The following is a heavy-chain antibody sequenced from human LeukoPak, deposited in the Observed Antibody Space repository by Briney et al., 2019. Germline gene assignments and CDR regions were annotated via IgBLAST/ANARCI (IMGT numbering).Heavy chain of an antibody. D-gene: IGHD6-19*01. CDR2: IYHSGST. CDR3: ATDFGDSSGWYRF. CDR1: GGSISSSNW. J-gene: IGHJ4*02. Sequence: SGTLSLTCAVSGGSISSSNWWSWVRQPPGKGLEWIGEIYHSGSTNYNPSLKSRVSISVDTSMNQFSLEVTSVTAADTAVYYCATDFGDSSGWYRFWGQGTLVAVSS. V-gene: IGHV4-4*02.